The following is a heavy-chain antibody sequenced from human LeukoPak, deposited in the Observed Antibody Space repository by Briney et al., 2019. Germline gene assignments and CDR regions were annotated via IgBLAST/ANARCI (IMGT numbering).Heavy chain of an antibody. CDR1: GFSFSTYS. Sequence: GGSLRLSCAASGFSFSTYSMNWVRQAPGKGLEWASSINSDGIWIYYADSVKGRFTISRDNAKNSLYLQMNSLRAEDTAVYYCAELGITMIGGVWGKGATVAISS. D-gene: IGHD3-10*02. CDR3: AELGITMIGGV. CDR2: INSDGIWI. J-gene: IGHJ6*04. V-gene: IGHV3-21*01.